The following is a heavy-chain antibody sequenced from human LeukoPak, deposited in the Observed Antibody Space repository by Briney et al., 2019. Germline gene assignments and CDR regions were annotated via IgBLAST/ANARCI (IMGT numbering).Heavy chain of an antibody. D-gene: IGHD1-14*01. Sequence: ASVKVSCKASGYTFTGYYMHWVRQDPGQRLEWMGWINPNSGGTQYAQKFQGRVTMTRDTSISTAYMELSRLRSDDTAVYYCAREYKESYYYYYMDVWGKGTTVTVSS. CDR2: INPNSGGT. CDR3: AREYKESYYYYYMDV. CDR1: GYTFTGYY. V-gene: IGHV1-2*02. J-gene: IGHJ6*03.